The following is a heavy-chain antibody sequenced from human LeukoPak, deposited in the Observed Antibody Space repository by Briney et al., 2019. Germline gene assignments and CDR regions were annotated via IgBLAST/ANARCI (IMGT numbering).Heavy chain of an antibody. J-gene: IGHJ6*03. CDR2: IRYDGSNK. V-gene: IGHV3-30*02. D-gene: IGHD2-2*01. CDR1: GFTFSSYG. Sequence: GGSLRLSCAASGFTFSSYGMHWVRQAPGKGLEWVAFIRYDGSNKYYADSVKGRFTISRDNSKNTLYLQMNSLRAEDTAVYYCAKDGVPGYCSSTSCYGYYMDVWGKGTPVTVSS. CDR3: AKDGVPGYCSSTSCYGYYMDV.